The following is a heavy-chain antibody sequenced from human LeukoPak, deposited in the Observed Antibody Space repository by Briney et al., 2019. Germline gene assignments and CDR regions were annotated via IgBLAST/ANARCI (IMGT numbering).Heavy chain of an antibody. V-gene: IGHV1-8*01. CDR3: ARVTVYCSGGSCPNWFDP. J-gene: IGHJ5*02. Sequence: GTSVKVSCKASGYTFTSYDINWVRQATGQGLEWMGWMNPNSGNTGYAQKFQGRVTMTRNTSISTAYMELSSLRSEDTAVYYCARVTVYCSGGSCPNWFDPWGQGTLVTVSS. CDR1: GYTFTSYD. D-gene: IGHD2-15*01. CDR2: MNPNSGNT.